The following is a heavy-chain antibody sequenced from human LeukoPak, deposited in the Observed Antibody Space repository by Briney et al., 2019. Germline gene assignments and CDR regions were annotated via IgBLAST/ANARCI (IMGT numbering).Heavy chain of an antibody. D-gene: IGHD5-24*01. CDR3: ARRGDGYNYFDY. CDR2: IYYSGST. J-gene: IGHJ4*02. CDR1: GGSISSYY. Sequence: PSETLSLTCTVSGGSISSYYWSWIRQPPGKGLEWIGYIYYSGSTNYNPSLKSRVTISVDTSKNQFSLKLSSVTAADTAVYYCARRGDGYNYFDYWGQGTLVTVSS. V-gene: IGHV4-59*08.